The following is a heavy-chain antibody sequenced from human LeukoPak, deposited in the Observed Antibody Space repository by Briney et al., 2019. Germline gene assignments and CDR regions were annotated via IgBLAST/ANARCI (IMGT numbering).Heavy chain of an antibody. J-gene: IGHJ6*03. CDR1: GGTISSYA. Sequence: SVKVSCKASGGTISSYAISWVRQAPGQGLEWMGGIIPIFGTASYAQKFRGRVTITTDESTSTAYMELSSLRSEDTAVYYCARGKPIVVVPAAISDYYYYYMDVWGKGTTVTVSS. CDR2: IIPIFGTA. D-gene: IGHD2-2*01. V-gene: IGHV1-69*05. CDR3: ARGKPIVVVPAAISDYYYYYMDV.